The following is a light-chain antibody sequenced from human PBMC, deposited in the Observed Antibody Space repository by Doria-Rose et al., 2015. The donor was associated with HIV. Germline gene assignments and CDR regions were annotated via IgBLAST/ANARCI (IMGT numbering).Light chain of an antibody. V-gene: IGKV3-15*01. CDR2: RAS. J-gene: IGKJ2*01. Sequence: TQSPATLSVSPGERATLSCRASQGIGSDLAWYQQKPDQAPRLLIYRASIRATGIPPRFTGGGSGTEFTLTISSLQSEDFAVYFCRQYSQWPPYTFGQGTKLEVK. CDR3: RQYSQWPPYT. CDR1: QGIGSD.